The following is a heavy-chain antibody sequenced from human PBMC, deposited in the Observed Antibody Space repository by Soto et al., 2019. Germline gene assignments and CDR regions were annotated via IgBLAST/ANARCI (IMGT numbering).Heavy chain of an antibody. CDR1: GFTFDDYA. J-gene: IGHJ4*02. CDR2: ISWNSGSI. Sequence: EVQLVESGGGLVQPGRSLRLSCAASGFTFDDYAMHWVRQAPGKGLEWVSGISWNSGSIGYADSVKGRFTISRDKAKNSLYLQMNRLRAEDTALYYCAKDISDKQQLIPYYFDYWGQGTLVTVSS. D-gene: IGHD6-13*01. V-gene: IGHV3-9*01. CDR3: AKDISDKQQLIPYYFDY.